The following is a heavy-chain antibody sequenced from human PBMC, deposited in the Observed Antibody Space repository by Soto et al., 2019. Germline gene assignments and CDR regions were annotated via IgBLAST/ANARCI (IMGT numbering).Heavy chain of an antibody. Sequence: GGSLRLSCAASGFNFRNYAMNWVRQAPGKGLEWVSAISGGGGSTYYADSVKGRFTISRDNSKNTLYLQMNSLRAEDTAVYYCAKGGFYGYNSFDYWGQGTLVTVSS. V-gene: IGHV3-23*01. CDR1: GFNFRNYA. CDR3: AKGGFYGYNSFDY. D-gene: IGHD5-18*01. J-gene: IGHJ4*02. CDR2: ISGGGGST.